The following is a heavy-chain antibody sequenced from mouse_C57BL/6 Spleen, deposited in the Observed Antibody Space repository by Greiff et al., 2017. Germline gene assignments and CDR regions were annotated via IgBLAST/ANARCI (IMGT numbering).Heavy chain of an antibody. Sequence: VQLQQSGPELVKPGASVKISCKASGYAFSSSWMNWVKQRPGKGLEWIGRIYPGDGDTNYNGKFKGKATLTADKSSSTAYMQLSSLTSEDSAVYFCAREYYGDYAMDYWGQGTSVTVSS. J-gene: IGHJ4*01. CDR3: AREYYGDYAMDY. CDR1: GYAFSSSW. V-gene: IGHV1-82*01. D-gene: IGHD1-1*01. CDR2: IYPGDGDT.